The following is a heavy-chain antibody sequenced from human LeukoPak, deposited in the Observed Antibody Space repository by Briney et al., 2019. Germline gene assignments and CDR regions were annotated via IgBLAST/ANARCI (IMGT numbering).Heavy chain of an antibody. CDR2: IYTSGST. CDR1: GGSISSYY. D-gene: IGHD2-15*01. Sequence: SETLSLTCTVSGGSISSYYWSWIRQPAGKGLEWIGRIYTSGSTNYNPSLKSRVTMSVDTSKNQFSLKLSSVTAADTAVYYCARAFRDAPYCSGGSCYPVYWYFDLWGRGTLVTVSS. J-gene: IGHJ2*01. CDR3: ARAFRDAPYCSGGSCYPVYWYFDL. V-gene: IGHV4-4*07.